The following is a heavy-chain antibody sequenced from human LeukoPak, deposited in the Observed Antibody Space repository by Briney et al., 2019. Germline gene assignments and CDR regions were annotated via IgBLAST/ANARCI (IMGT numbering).Heavy chain of an antibody. CDR1: GFTFSDYW. CDR3: ARGWSYAFLFDN. CDR2: VKQDGSEK. V-gene: IGHV3-7*01. D-gene: IGHD1-26*01. J-gene: IGHJ4*02. Sequence: GGSLRLSCAASGFTFSDYWMTWVRQAPGKGLEWVAHVKQDGSEKYYVDSVKGRFTIYRDNAKKLVYLQMNSLRAEDTAVYYCARGWSYAFLFDNWGKGTLVTVSS.